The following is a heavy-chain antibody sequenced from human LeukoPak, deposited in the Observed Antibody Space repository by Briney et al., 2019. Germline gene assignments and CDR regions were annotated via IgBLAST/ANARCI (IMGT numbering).Heavy chain of an antibody. J-gene: IGHJ3*02. CDR1: GLTFDDYA. Sequence: GGSLRLSCAASGLTFDDYAMHWVRHAPGKGLEWVSGISWNSGSIGYADSVKGRFTISRDNAKNSLYLQMNSLRAEDTALYYCARAELGYCSSTSCYLTAVIAFDIWGQGTMVTVSS. D-gene: IGHD2-2*01. CDR2: ISWNSGSI. CDR3: ARAELGYCSSTSCYLTAVIAFDI. V-gene: IGHV3-9*01.